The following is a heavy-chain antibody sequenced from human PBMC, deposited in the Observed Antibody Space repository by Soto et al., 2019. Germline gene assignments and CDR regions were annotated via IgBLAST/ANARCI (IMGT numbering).Heavy chain of an antibody. V-gene: IGHV3-30*18. CDR1: GFTFSSYG. CDR2: ISYDGSNK. CDR3: AKVFPTYYYDSSGYYSGAFDI. Sequence: QVQLVESGGGVVQPGRSLRLSCAASGFTFSSYGMHWVRQAPGKGLEWVAVISYDGSNKYYADSVKGRFTISRDNSKNTLYLQMNSLRAEDTAVYYCAKVFPTYYYDSSGYYSGAFDIWGQGTMVTVSS. J-gene: IGHJ3*02. D-gene: IGHD3-22*01.